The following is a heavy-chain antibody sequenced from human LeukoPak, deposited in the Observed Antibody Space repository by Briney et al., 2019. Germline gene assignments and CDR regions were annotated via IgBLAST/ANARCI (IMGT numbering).Heavy chain of an antibody. J-gene: IGHJ4*02. CDR1: GGTFSSYA. CDR3: TKASAARCIGVFCYPFDH. Sequence: SVKVSCKASGGTFSSYAISWVRQAPGHGLEWMGGIIPIFGTANYAQKFQGRVTITADKSTSTAYMELSSLRSEDTAVYYCTKASAARCIGVFCYPFDHWGQGTLVTVSS. CDR2: IIPIFGTA. V-gene: IGHV1-69*06. D-gene: IGHD2-15*01.